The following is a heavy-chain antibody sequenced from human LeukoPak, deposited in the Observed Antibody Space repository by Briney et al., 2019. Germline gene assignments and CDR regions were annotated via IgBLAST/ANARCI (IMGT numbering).Heavy chain of an antibody. Sequence: ASVKVSCKVSGYTLTELSMHWVRQAPGKGLEWMGGFDPEDGETIYAQKFRGRVTMTEDTSTDTAYMELSSLRSEDTAVYYCATSSKKWELRPLFDYWGQGTLVTVSS. CDR1: GYTLTELS. V-gene: IGHV1-24*01. D-gene: IGHD1-26*01. CDR3: ATSSKKWELRPLFDY. J-gene: IGHJ4*02. CDR2: FDPEDGET.